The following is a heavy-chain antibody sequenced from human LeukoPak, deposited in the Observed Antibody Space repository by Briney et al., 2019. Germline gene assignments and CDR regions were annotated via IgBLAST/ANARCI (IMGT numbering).Heavy chain of an antibody. CDR3: ARDLQSIAARPRDY. CDR2: IYYSGST. CDR1: GGSFSGYY. D-gene: IGHD6-6*01. V-gene: IGHV4-59*01. Sequence: SETLSLTCAVYGGSFSGYYWSWIRQPPGKGLEWIGYIYYSGSTNYNPSLKSRVTISVDTSKNQFSLKLSSVTAADTAVYYCARDLQSIAARPRDYWGQGTLVTVSS. J-gene: IGHJ4*02.